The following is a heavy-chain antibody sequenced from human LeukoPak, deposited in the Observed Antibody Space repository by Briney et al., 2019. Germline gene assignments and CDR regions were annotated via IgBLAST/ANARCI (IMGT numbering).Heavy chain of an antibody. CDR2: IYHSGST. Sequence: SETLSLTCAVSGGSISSSNWWSWVRQPPGKGLEWIGEIYHSGSTNYNPSLKSRVTISVDKSKNQFSLKVSSVTAADTAVYYCARTSGIHEGNYFDYWGQGTLVTVSS. CDR3: ARTSGIHEGNYFDY. CDR1: GGSISSSNW. V-gene: IGHV4-4*02. D-gene: IGHD1-26*01. J-gene: IGHJ4*02.